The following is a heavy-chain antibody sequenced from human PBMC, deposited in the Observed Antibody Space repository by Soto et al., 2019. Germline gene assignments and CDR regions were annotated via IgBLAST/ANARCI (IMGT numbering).Heavy chain of an antibody. CDR2: ISGSGGST. Sequence: GGSLRLSCAASGFTFSSYAMSWVRQAPGKGLEWVSAISGSGGSTYYADSVKGRFTISRDNSKNTLYLQMNSLRAEDTAVYYCAKDRLGGYSGWQYFDYWGQGTLVTVSS. D-gene: IGHD5-12*01. J-gene: IGHJ4*02. CDR3: AKDRLGGYSGWQYFDY. V-gene: IGHV3-23*01. CDR1: GFTFSSYA.